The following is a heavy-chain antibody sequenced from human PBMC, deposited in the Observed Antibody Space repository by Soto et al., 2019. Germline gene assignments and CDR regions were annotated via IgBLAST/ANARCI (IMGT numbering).Heavy chain of an antibody. CDR1: GFTFSSYA. D-gene: IGHD3-3*01. J-gene: IGHJ4*02. CDR2: ISGSGGST. Sequence: PGESLKISCAASGFTFSSYAMSWVRQAPGKGLEWVSAISGSGGSTYYADSVKGRFTISRDNSKNTLYLQMNSLRAEDTAVYYCAKAGSLWTIFGVVPNFDYWGQGTLVTVSS. V-gene: IGHV3-23*01. CDR3: AKAGSLWTIFGVVPNFDY.